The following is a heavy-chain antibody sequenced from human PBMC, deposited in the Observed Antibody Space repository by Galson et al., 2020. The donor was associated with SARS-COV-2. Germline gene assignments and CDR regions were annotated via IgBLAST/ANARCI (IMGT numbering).Heavy chain of an antibody. CDR2: ISSSSSYI. CDR1: GFTFSSYS. Sequence: GRSLSLSCAASGFTFSSYSMNWVRQAPEKGLEWVSSISSSSSYIYYADSVKGRFTISRDNAKNSLYLQMNSLRAEDTAVYYCANLFGYSYGYVSGHVYYGMDVWGQGTTVTVSS. D-gene: IGHD5-18*01. CDR3: ANLFGYSYGYVSGHVYYGMDV. V-gene: IGHV3-21*01. J-gene: IGHJ6*02.